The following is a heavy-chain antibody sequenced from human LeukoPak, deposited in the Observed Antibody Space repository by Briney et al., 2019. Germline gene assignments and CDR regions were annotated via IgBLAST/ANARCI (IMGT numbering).Heavy chain of an antibody. J-gene: IGHJ3*02. CDR1: GFTFSSYW. V-gene: IGHV3-7*01. CDR2: IKQDGSEK. Sequence: PGGSLRLSCVVSGFTFSSYWMSWVRQAPGKGLEWVANIKQDGSEKYYVDSVKGRFTISRDNAKNSLYLDMNGLRAEDAAVYYCARDGPPRTAFDIWGQGTMVTVSS. CDR3: ARDGPPRTAFDI.